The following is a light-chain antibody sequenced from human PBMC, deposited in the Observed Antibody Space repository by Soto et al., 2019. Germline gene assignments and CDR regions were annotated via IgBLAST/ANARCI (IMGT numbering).Light chain of an antibody. J-gene: IGKJ1*01. CDR1: QSISNR. CDR3: QQYNSYWR. V-gene: IGKV1-5*01. Sequence: DIQMTQSPSTLSASVGDRVTITCRASQSISNRLAWYQQKPGRAPKVLIYDASSLESGVPSRFSGSGSGTEFTVTINRLQHDDFASYYCQQYNSYWRLGQGTKVEIQ. CDR2: DAS.